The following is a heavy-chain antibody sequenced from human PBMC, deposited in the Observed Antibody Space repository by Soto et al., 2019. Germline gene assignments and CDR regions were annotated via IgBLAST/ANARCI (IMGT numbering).Heavy chain of an antibody. CDR3: ARPATGTGFMFDP. J-gene: IGHJ5*02. CDR1: GGSISGSSHY. Sequence: SETLFLTCIVSGGSISGSSHYWAWIRQPPGKGLEWIGSLYYGGNTYYYPSLKSRVTISVDTSKNQFSLKLTSVTAADTAVYYCARPATGTGFMFDPWGQGTLVTGSS. CDR2: LYYGGNT. V-gene: IGHV4-39*01. D-gene: IGHD6-13*01.